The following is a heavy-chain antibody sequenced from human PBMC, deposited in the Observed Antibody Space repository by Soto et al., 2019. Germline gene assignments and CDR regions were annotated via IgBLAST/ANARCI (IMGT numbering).Heavy chain of an antibody. CDR2: IIPIFGTA. CDR3: AREGTLYDSSGYYYLY. J-gene: IGHJ3*01. D-gene: IGHD3-22*01. CDR1: GGTFSNYA. V-gene: IGHV1-69*01. Sequence: QVQLVQSGAEVKKPGSSVKVSCKASGGTFSNYAISWVRQAPGQGLEWMGGIIPIFGTANYAQKFQGRVTITADESTRTAYMELSSLRSEDTAVYYCAREGTLYDSSGYYYLYWGQGTMVTVSS.